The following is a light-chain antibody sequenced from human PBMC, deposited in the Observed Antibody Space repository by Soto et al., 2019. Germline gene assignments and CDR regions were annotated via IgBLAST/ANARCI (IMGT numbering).Light chain of an antibody. J-gene: IGKJ4*01. CDR3: QQHNSYPLT. V-gene: IGKV1-9*01. CDR2: VAS. CDR1: QGSSSY. Sequence: DIQLTQSPSFLSASVGDRVTITCRASQGSSSYLAWYQQKPGKAPKLLIYVASTLQSGVPSRFSGGGSGTEFTLTISSLQSEDFATYYCQQHNSYPLTFGGGTEVEIK.